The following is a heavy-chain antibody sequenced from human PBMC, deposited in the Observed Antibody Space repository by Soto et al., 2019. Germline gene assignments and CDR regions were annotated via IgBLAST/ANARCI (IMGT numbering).Heavy chain of an antibody. D-gene: IGHD2-15*01. V-gene: IGHV3-9*01. Sequence: GGSLRLSCAASGFTFDDYAMHWVRQAPGKGLEWVSGISWNSGSIGYADSVKGRFTISRDNAKNSLYLQMNSLRAEDTALYYCAKDIRSGGLYGMDVWGQGTTVTVSS. J-gene: IGHJ6*02. CDR2: ISWNSGSI. CDR3: AKDIRSGGLYGMDV. CDR1: GFTFDDYA.